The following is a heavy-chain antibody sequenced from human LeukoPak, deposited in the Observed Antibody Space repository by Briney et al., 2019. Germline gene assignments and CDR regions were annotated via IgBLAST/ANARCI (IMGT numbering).Heavy chain of an antibody. CDR2: IYTSGST. J-gene: IGHJ6*03. D-gene: IGHD6-19*01. CDR1: GGSISSSSYY. V-gene: IGHV4-61*02. CDR3: AREGLAVARYYMDV. Sequence: SETLSLTCTVSGGSISSSSYYWSWIRQPAGKGLEWIGRIYTSGSTNYNPSLKSRVTMSVDTSKNQFSLKLSSVTAADTAVYYCAREGLAVARYYMDVWGKGTTVTISS.